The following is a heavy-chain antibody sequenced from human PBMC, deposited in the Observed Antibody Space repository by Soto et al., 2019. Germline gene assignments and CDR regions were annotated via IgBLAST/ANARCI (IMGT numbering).Heavy chain of an antibody. D-gene: IGHD5-18*01. CDR2: IISSGSTI. V-gene: IGHV3-11*01. CDR3: ARDGGRELWLQGYYYYGMDV. Sequence: GGSLRLSCAASGFTFSDYDMSWIRQAPGKGLEWVSYIISSGSTIYYADAVKGRFPISRDNAKNSLYLQMNSLRAEDTAVYYCARDGGRELWLQGYYYYGMDVWGQGTTVTVSS. CDR1: GFTFSDYD. J-gene: IGHJ6*02.